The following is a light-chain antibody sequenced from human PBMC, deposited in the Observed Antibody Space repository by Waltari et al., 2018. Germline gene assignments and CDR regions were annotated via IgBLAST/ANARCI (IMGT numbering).Light chain of an antibody. CDR1: NLGDKF. CDR3: QAWDSRTVV. Sequence: SYELTQPPSVSVSPGQTASIPCSGDNLGDKFACWYQQKPGQSPVLVIYDDTKRPSGIPERFSGSNSGNTATLTISGTQAMDEADYYCQAWDSRTVVFGGGTKLTVL. V-gene: IGLV3-1*01. CDR2: DDT. J-gene: IGLJ2*01.